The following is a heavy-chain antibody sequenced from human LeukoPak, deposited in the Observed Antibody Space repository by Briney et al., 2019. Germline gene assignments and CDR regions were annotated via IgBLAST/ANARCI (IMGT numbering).Heavy chain of an antibody. V-gene: IGHV4-30-4*01. D-gene: IGHD3-10*01. CDR3: ASNMVRGSIADGYYYYYGMDV. CDR2: IYYSGST. CDR1: GGSISSGDYY. Sequence: SQTLSLTCTVSGGSISSGDYYWSWIRQPPGKGLEWIGYIYYSGSTYYNPSLKSRVIISVDTSKNQFSLKLSSVTAADTAVYYCASNMVRGSIADGYYYYYGMDVWGQGTTVTVSS. J-gene: IGHJ6*02.